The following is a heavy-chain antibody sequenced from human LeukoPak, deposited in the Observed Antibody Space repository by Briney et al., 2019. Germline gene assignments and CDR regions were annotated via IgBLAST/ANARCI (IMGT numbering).Heavy chain of an antibody. D-gene: IGHD3-16*01. V-gene: IGHV4-59*01. CDR2: IYYSGST. J-gene: IGHJ6*02. CDR1: GGSISSYY. Sequence: SETLSLTCTVSGGSISSYYWSWIRQPPGKGLEWIGYIYYSGSTNYNPSLKSRVTISVDTSKNQFSLKLSSVTAADTAMYYCARDGDYGDYGMDVWGQGTTVTVSS. CDR3: ARDGDYGDYGMDV.